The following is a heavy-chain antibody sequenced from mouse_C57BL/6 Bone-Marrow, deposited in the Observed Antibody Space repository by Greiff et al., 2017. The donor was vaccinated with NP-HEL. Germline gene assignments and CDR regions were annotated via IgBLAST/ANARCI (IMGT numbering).Heavy chain of an antibody. V-gene: IGHV1-85*01. J-gene: IGHJ4*01. D-gene: IGHD2-4*01. CDR1: GYTFTSYD. CDR2: IYPRDGST. CDR3: ARGIYYDYGGYAMDY. Sequence: VQLQQSGPELVKPGASVKLSCKASGYTFTSYDINWVKQRPGQGLEWIGWIYPRDGSTKYNEKFKGKATLTVDTSSSTAYMERHSLTSEDSAVYFCARGIYYDYGGYAMDYWGQGTSVTVSS.